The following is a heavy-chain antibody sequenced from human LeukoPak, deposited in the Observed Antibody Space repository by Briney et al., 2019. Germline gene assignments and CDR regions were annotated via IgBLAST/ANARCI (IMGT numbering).Heavy chain of an antibody. CDR3: ARRPPTNAFDI. J-gene: IGHJ3*02. Sequence: GESLKISCKGSGYNFTNYWIGWVRQMPGKGLELMGVIYPGDSDTRYSPSFQGQVTISAVKSISTAYLQWSSLTASDNAMYYCARRPPTNAFDIWGQGTMVTVSS. D-gene: IGHD5-12*01. CDR2: IYPGDSDT. CDR1: GYNFTNYW. V-gene: IGHV5-51*01.